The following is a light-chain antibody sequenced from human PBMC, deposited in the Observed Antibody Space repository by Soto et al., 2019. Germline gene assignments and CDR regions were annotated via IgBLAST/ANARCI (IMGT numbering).Light chain of an antibody. J-gene: IGKJ1*01. V-gene: IGKV2-28*01. CDR1: QSLLHSNGYNY. CDR2: LGS. CDR3: MQALQAYSWT. Sequence: DIVMTQSPLSLPVTPGEPASISCRSSQSLLHSNGYNYLHWYLQKPGQSPQLLIYLGSNRDSGVPDRFSGKGTGTDFTLKISRVEAEDVGVYYCMQALQAYSWTFGQGTKVEIK.